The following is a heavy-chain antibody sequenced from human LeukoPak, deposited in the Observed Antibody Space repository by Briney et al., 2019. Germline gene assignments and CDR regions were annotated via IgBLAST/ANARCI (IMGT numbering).Heavy chain of an antibody. J-gene: IGHJ4*02. CDR3: ARDRFGIAARMDY. Sequence: GGSLRLSCAASGFTFSNYAMHWVRQAPGKGLEWVAVISYDGSNKYYADSVKGRFTISRDNSKNTLYLQMNSLRAEDTAVYYCARDRFGIAARMDYWGQGTLVTVSS. CDR1: GFTFSNYA. CDR2: ISYDGSNK. V-gene: IGHV3-30-3*01. D-gene: IGHD6-6*01.